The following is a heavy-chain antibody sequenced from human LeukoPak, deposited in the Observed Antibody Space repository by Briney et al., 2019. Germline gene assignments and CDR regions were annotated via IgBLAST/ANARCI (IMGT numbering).Heavy chain of an antibody. Sequence: GGSLRLSCAASGFTFSSYEMNWVRQAPGKGLEWVSAISGSGGSTYYADSVKGRFTISRDNSKNTLYLQMNSLRAEDTAVYYCAKVRAAAGRYYFDYWGQGTLVTVSS. CDR2: ISGSGGST. V-gene: IGHV3-23*01. D-gene: IGHD6-13*01. CDR1: GFTFSSYE. J-gene: IGHJ4*02. CDR3: AKVRAAAGRYYFDY.